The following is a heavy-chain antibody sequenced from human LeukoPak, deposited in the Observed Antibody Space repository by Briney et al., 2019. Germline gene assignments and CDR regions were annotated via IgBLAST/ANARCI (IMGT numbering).Heavy chain of an antibody. CDR3: ALRGYSGYDYYY. J-gene: IGHJ4*02. CDR1: GGTFSSYA. Sequence: SVEVSCKASGGTFSSYAISWVRQAPGQGLEWKGGIIPIFGTANYAQKFQGRVTITADESTSTAYMELSSLRSEDTAVYYCALRGYSGYDYYYWGQGTLVTVSS. D-gene: IGHD5-12*01. V-gene: IGHV1-69*13. CDR2: IIPIFGTA.